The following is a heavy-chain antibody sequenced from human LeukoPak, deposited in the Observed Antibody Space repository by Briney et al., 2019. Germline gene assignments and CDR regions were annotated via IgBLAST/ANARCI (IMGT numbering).Heavy chain of an antibody. CDR2: IKEDGSEK. Sequence: PGGSLRLSCAASGFTSSSYWMSWVRQAPGKGLEWVANIKEDGSEKYYVDSVKGRFTISRDNAKNSLYLQMNSLRAEDTAVYYCARDSSWSSSIWGQGTMVTVSS. D-gene: IGHD6-13*01. CDR1: GFTSSSYW. V-gene: IGHV3-7*01. CDR3: ARDSSWSSSI. J-gene: IGHJ3*02.